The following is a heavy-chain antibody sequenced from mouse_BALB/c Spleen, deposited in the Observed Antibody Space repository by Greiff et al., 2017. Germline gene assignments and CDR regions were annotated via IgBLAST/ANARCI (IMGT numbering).Heavy chain of an antibody. D-gene: IGHD2-3*01. CDR1: GDSITSGY. Sequence: EVKLMESGPSLVKPSQTLSLTCSVTGDSITSGYWNWIRKFPGNKLEYMGYISYSGSTYYNPSLKSRISITRDTSKNQYYLQLNSVTTEDTATYYCARYDGYPLHWYFDVWGAGTTVTVSS. CDR3: ARYDGYPLHWYFDV. CDR2: ISYSGST. J-gene: IGHJ1*01. V-gene: IGHV3-8*02.